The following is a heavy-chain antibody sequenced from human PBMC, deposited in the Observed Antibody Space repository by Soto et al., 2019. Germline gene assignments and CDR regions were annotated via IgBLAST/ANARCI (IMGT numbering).Heavy chain of an antibody. Sequence: GGSLRLSCTASGFTFSSYGMHWVRQAPGKGLEWVAVISYDGSNKYYADSVKGRFTISRDNSKNTLYLQMNSLRAEDTAVYYCATDSGAPNWFDPWGQGTLVTVSS. J-gene: IGHJ5*02. V-gene: IGHV3-30*03. CDR2: ISYDGSNK. D-gene: IGHD3-10*01. CDR3: ATDSGAPNWFDP. CDR1: GFTFSSYG.